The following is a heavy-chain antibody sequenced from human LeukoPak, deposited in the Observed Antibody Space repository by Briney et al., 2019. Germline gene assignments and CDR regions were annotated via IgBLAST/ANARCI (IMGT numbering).Heavy chain of an antibody. Sequence: GGSLRLSCAASGFTFSSYAMSWVRQAPGKGLEWVSAISGSGGSTYYADSVKGRFTISRDNARNSLYLQMNSLRDEDTAVYYCARDLADTAMVYYYYGMDVWGQGTTVTVSS. CDR1: GFTFSSYA. J-gene: IGHJ6*02. CDR3: ARDLADTAMVYYYYGMDV. CDR2: ISGSGGST. V-gene: IGHV3-23*01. D-gene: IGHD5-18*01.